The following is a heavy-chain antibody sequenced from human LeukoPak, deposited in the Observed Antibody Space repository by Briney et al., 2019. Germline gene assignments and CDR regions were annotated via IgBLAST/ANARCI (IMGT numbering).Heavy chain of an antibody. CDR2: IYTSGTT. V-gene: IGHV4-4*07. CDR1: GGFISSYY. J-gene: IGHJ5*02. D-gene: IGHD4-11*01. CDR3: ARNDYSNNNWFDP. Sequence: SETLSLTCIVSGGFISSYYWRWLRQPGGKGLVWIGRIYTSGTTNYNPSLKSRVTMSVDTSKNQFSLKLRSVTAADTAVYYCARNDYSNNNWFDPWGQGTLVTVSS.